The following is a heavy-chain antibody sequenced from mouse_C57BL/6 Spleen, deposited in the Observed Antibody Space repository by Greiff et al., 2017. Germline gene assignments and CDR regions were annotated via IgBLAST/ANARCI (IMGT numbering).Heavy chain of an antibody. CDR2: ISYDGSN. CDR3: ARDEGIYYGNYKDY. V-gene: IGHV3-6*01. CDR1: GYSITSGYY. D-gene: IGHD2-1*01. J-gene: IGHJ2*01. Sequence: EVKLVESGPGLVKPSQSLSLTCSVTGYSITSGYYWNWIRQFPGNKLEWMGYISYDGSNNYNPSLKNRISITRDTSKNKFFLKLNSVTTEDTATYYCARDEGIYYGNYKDYWGQGTTLTVSS.